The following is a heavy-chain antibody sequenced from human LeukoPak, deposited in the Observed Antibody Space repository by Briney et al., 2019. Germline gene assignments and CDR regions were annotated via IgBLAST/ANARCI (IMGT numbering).Heavy chain of an antibody. CDR2: IYPGDSDT. CDR1: GYSFSNYW. V-gene: IGHV5-51*01. D-gene: IGHD1-26*01. J-gene: IGHJ4*02. CDR3: TRVVLSVSYPLCDY. Sequence: GESLKISCKGSGYSFSNYWIGWVRQMPGKGLEWMGIIYPGDSDTRYSPSFQGQVTISADKSISTAYLQWSSLKASDTAMYYCTRVVLSVSYPLCDYWGQGTLVTVSS.